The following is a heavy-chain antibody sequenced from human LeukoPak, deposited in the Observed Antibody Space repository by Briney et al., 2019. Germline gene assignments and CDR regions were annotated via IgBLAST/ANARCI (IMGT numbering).Heavy chain of an antibody. CDR2: ITSDGRTT. Sequence: GGSLRLSCAASDFTFSNYWMHWVRQVPGKELVWAARITSDGRTTSYVDSVKGRFTISRDNSKNTLYLQMNSLRAEDTAVYYCAKPPSGSYHFDYWGQGTLVTVSS. V-gene: IGHV3-74*01. D-gene: IGHD1-26*01. CDR3: AKPPSGSYHFDY. CDR1: DFTFSNYW. J-gene: IGHJ4*02.